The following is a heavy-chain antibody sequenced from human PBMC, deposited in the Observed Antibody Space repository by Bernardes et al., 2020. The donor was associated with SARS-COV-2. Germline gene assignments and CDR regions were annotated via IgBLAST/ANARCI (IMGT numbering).Heavy chain of an antibody. D-gene: IGHD3-3*01. Sequence: GSLRLSCAASGFTFSNYGMHWVRQAPGKGLEWVAIISYDGSNKYYADSVKGRFTISRDDSKNTLYLQMNSLKTEDTAVYYCTTGGAITIFGVVIVMDAFDIWGQGTMVTVSS. CDR3: TTGGAITIFGVVIVMDAFDI. J-gene: IGHJ3*02. V-gene: IGHV3-30*03. CDR2: ISYDGSNK. CDR1: GFTFSNYG.